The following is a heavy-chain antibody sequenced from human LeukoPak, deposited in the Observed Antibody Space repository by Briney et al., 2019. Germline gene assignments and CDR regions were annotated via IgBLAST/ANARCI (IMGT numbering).Heavy chain of an antibody. Sequence: ASVKVSCKASGYTFTGYYMHWVRQAPGQGLEWMGWINPNSGGTNYARKFQGRVTMTRDTSISTAYMELSRLRSDDTAVYYCARSTQEYYYGSGSYYIQTPIDYWGQGTLVTVSS. CDR3: ARSTQEYYYGSGSYYIQTPIDY. V-gene: IGHV1-2*02. CDR1: GYTFTGYY. J-gene: IGHJ4*02. CDR2: INPNSGGT. D-gene: IGHD3-10*01.